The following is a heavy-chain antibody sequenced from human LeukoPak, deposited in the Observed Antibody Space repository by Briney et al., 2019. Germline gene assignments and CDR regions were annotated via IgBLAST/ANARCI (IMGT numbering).Heavy chain of an antibody. V-gene: IGHV3-33*07. D-gene: IGHD1-26*01. CDR3: ARARGWEPNYYYYYMDV. Sequence: GGSLRLSCIPSGFTFNSYAMFWVRQAPGKGLEWVSLIWYDGSNKYYADSVKGRFTISRDNSKNTLYLQMNSLRAEDTAVYYCARARGWEPNYYYYYMDVWGRGTTVTVSS. CDR2: IWYDGSNK. J-gene: IGHJ6*03. CDR1: GFTFNSYA.